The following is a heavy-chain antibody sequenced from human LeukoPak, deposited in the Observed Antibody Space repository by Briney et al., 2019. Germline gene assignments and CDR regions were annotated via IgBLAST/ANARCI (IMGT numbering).Heavy chain of an antibody. CDR2: IYYSGST. V-gene: IGHV4-39*01. J-gene: IGHJ4*02. Sequence: PSETLSLACTVSGGSISSSSYYWGWIRQPPGKGLEWIGSIYYSGSTYYNPSLKSRVTISVDTSKNQFSLKLSSVTAADTAVYYCARRVGPFDYWGQGTLVTVSS. D-gene: IGHD1-26*01. CDR3: ARRVGPFDY. CDR1: GGSISSSSYY.